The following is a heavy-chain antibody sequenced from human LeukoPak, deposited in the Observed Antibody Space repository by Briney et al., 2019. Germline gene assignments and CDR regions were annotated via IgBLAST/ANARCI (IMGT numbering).Heavy chain of an antibody. CDR2: ISSYNGNT. V-gene: IGHV1-18*01. J-gene: IGHJ4*02. D-gene: IGHD4-17*01. Sequence: GAAVKVSCNASGYTFTSYGISWVRQAPGQGLEWMGWISSYNGNTNYAQNLQGRVTMTTDTSTSTAYMELRSLRSDDTAVYYCAREMLTTVTSPLDYWGQGTLVTVSS. CDR1: GYTFTSYG. CDR3: AREMLTTVTSPLDY.